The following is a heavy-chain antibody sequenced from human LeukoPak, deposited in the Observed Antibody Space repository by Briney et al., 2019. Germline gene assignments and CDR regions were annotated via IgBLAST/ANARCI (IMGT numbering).Heavy chain of an antibody. Sequence: GESLKISCKSSGYSFPNYWVGWVRQMPGKGLEWMGIIYPGDSDTRYRPSFQGQVTISADKSISTAYLQWSSLKASDTAMYYCVRWDRPSGFDPWGQGTLVTVSS. J-gene: IGHJ5*02. D-gene: IGHD1-26*01. V-gene: IGHV5-51*01. CDR1: GYSFPNYW. CDR3: VRWDRPSGFDP. CDR2: IYPGDSDT.